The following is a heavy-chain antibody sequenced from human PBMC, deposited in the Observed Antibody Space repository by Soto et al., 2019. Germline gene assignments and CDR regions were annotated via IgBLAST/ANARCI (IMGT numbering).Heavy chain of an antibody. J-gene: IGHJ4*02. CDR2: IYYSEST. D-gene: IGHD6-19*01. Sequence: PSETLSLTCTVSGGSISSYYWSWIRQPPGKGLEWIGFIYYSESTNYNPSLQSRVTISVDTSKNQFSLRLTSVTAADTAVYYCARAVEMYASGWYYFDYWGQGTLVTV. CDR1: GGSISSYY. CDR3: ARAVEMYASGWYYFDY. V-gene: IGHV4-59*12.